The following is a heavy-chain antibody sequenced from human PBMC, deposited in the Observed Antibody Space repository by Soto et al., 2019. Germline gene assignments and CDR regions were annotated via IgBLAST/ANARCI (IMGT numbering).Heavy chain of an antibody. D-gene: IGHD5-12*01. Sequence: PGGSLRLSCAASGFTFDDYAMHWVRQAPGKGLEWVSGISWNSGSIGYADSVKGRFTISRDNAKNSLYLQMNSLRAEDTALYYCAKDSPHYDWRGYFDYWGQGTLVTVSS. V-gene: IGHV3-9*01. CDR2: ISWNSGSI. J-gene: IGHJ4*02. CDR1: GFTFDDYA. CDR3: AKDSPHYDWRGYFDY.